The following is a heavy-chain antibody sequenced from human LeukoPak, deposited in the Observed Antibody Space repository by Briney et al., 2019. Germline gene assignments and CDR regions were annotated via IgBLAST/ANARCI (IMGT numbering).Heavy chain of an antibody. CDR3: ARDLDGHDWWFDP. D-gene: IGHD3-9*01. V-gene: IGHV4-31*03. J-gene: IGHJ5*02. CDR1: GGSISSGGYY. CDR2: IYYSGST. Sequence: SETLSLTCTVSGGSISSGGYYWSWIRQHPGKGLEWIGYIYYSGSTYYNPSLKSRVTISVDTSKNQFSLKLSSVTAADTAVYYCARDLDGHDWWFDPWGQGTLVTVSS.